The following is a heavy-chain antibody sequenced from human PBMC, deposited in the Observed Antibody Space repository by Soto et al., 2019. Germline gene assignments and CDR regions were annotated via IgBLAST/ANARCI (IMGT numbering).Heavy chain of an antibody. J-gene: IGHJ4*02. CDR1: GFTFSPYG. CDR3: AKSPSYPVHFDY. Sequence: QVQLVESGGGVVQPGRSLRLSCAASGFTFSPYGMHWVRQAPGKGLEWVAVISYDGSNKYYADSVKGQFTISRDNSKNTLYLQMNSLRAEDTAVYYCAKSPSYPVHFDYWGQGTLVTVSS. CDR2: ISYDGSNK. D-gene: IGHD1-26*01. V-gene: IGHV3-30*18.